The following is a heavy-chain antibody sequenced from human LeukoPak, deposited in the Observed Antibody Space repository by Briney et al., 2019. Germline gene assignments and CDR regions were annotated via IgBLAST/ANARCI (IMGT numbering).Heavy chain of an antibody. CDR3: ARIGYSSSSIDY. CDR1: GFTFSRYW. Sequence: PGGSLRLSCAASGFTFSRYWMSLVRQAPGKGLEWVANIKEDGSIKYYVDSVKGRLTIFRDNAKSSLYLQVNSLRAEDTAMYYCARIGYSSSSIDYWGQGTLVTVSS. J-gene: IGHJ4*02. CDR2: IKEDGSIK. D-gene: IGHD6-13*01. V-gene: IGHV3-7*01.